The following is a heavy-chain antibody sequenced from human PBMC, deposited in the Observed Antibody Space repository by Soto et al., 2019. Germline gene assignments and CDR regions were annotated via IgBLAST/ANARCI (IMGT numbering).Heavy chain of an antibody. Sequence: XGSMRLSCAASAFTFNNYALNWVRQAPGKGLEWVSSISGTGGSTFYAGSAKGRFTISRDNSKNTLFLQMTSLRAEDTAVYYCGKGNSKWGTGDAFDIWGQGTMVTVSS. J-gene: IGHJ3*02. V-gene: IGHV3-23*01. CDR1: AFTFNNYA. D-gene: IGHD7-27*01. CDR3: GKGNSKWGTGDAFDI. CDR2: ISGTGGST.